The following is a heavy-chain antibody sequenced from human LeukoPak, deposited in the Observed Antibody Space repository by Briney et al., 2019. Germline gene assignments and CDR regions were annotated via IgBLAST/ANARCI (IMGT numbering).Heavy chain of an antibody. J-gene: IGHJ3*02. V-gene: IGHV4-30-4*01. D-gene: IGHD3-22*01. CDR2: IYYSGST. CDR1: GGSISSGDYY. Sequence: SETLSLTCTVSGGSISSGDYYWSWIRQPPGKGLEWIGYIYYSGSTNYNPSLKSRVTMSVDTSKNQFSLKLSSVTAADTAVYYCARDQAAYYDRSGYHYSSTAAAFDIWGQGTVVTVSS. CDR3: ARDQAAYYDRSGYHYSSTAAAFDI.